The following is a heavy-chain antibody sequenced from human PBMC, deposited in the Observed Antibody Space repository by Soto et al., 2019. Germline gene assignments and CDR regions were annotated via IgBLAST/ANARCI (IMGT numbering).Heavy chain of an antibody. D-gene: IGHD4-4*01. CDR3: ARGADSNYCDY. V-gene: IGHV4-34*01. CDR2: INHSGST. CDR1: XGSFSGXX. J-gene: IGHJ4*02. Sequence: QVQLXXXXXXXXKPSETLSXTCAXXXGSFSGXXXSXXXQPPGKGLEWIGEINHSGSTNYNPSLKSRVTISVDTSKNQFSLKLSSVTAADTAVYYCARGADSNYCDYWGQGTLVTVSS.